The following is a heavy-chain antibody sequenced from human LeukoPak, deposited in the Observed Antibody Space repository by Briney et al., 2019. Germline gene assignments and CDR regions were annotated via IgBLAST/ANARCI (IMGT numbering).Heavy chain of an antibody. Sequence: SETLSLTCAVYGGSFSGYYWSWIRQPPGKGLEWIGEINHSGSTNYNPSLKSRVTISVDTSKNQFSLKLSSVTAADTAVYYCARSLGGSYYDFDYWGQGTLVTVSS. CDR3: ARSLGGSYYDFDY. J-gene: IGHJ4*02. CDR2: INHSGST. D-gene: IGHD1-26*01. CDR1: GGSFSGYY. V-gene: IGHV4-34*01.